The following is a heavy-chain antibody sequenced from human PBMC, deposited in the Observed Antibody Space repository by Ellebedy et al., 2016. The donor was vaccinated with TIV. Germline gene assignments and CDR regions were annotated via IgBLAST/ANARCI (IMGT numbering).Heavy chain of an antibody. CDR3: ERDSYGSGSYLFDY. CDR2: IIPILGIA. CDR1: GGTFSSYA. D-gene: IGHD3-10*01. J-gene: IGHJ4*02. Sequence: AASVTVSCKASGGTFSSYAISWLRPARGLGLEWMGRIIPILGIANYAHKFQCRVTITADKSTTTAYMELISLRSEDTAVYYCERDSYGSGSYLFDYWGQGTLVTVSS. V-gene: IGHV1-69*04.